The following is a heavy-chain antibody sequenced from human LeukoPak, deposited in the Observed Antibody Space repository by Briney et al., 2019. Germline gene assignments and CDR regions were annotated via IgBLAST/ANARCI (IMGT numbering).Heavy chain of an antibody. V-gene: IGHV3-7*01. D-gene: IGHD7-27*01. Sequence: GGSLRLSCAASGFTFSNAWMSWVRQAPGKGLEWVANIKQDGSEKYYVDSVKGRFTISRDNAKNSLYLQMNSLRAEDTAVYYCARSLGFDYWGQGTLVTVSS. CDR1: GFTFSNAW. CDR3: ARSLGFDY. CDR2: IKQDGSEK. J-gene: IGHJ4*02.